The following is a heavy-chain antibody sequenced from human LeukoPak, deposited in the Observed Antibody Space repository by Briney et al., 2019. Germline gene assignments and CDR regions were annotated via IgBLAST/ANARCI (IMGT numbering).Heavy chain of an antibody. CDR3: ARASALWYWYFDL. CDR2: INHSGST. J-gene: IGHJ2*01. Sequence: SETLSLTCAVYGGSFSGYYWSWIRQPPGKGLEWIGEINHSGSTNYNPSLKSRVTISVDTSKNQFSLKLSSVTAADTAVYYCARASALWYWYFDLWGRGTLVTVSS. CDR1: GGSFSGYY. V-gene: IGHV4-34*01. D-gene: IGHD2-21*01.